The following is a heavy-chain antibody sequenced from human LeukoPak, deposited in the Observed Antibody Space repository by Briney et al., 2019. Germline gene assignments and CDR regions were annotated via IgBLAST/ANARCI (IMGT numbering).Heavy chain of an antibody. D-gene: IGHD6-13*01. V-gene: IGHV4-39*07. J-gene: IGHJ5*02. CDR3: ARDWEFYGSSWYRLEYNWFDP. Sequence: PSETLSLTCTVSGGSISSSSYYWGWIRQPPGKGLEWIGSIYYSGSTYYNPSLKSRVTISVDTSKNQFSLKLSSVTAADTAVYYCARDWEFYGSSWYRLEYNWFDPWGQGTLVTVSS. CDR1: GGSISSSSYY. CDR2: IYYSGST.